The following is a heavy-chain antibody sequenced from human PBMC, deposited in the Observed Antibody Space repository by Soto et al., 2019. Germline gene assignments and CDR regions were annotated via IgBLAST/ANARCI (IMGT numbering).Heavy chain of an antibody. D-gene: IGHD3-3*01. V-gene: IGHV4-59*01. CDR3: ARGGAYDFWSGYPHYYYYGMDV. CDR1: GGSISSYY. J-gene: IGHJ6*02. CDR2: IYYSGST. Sequence: LETLSLTCTVSGGSISSYYWSWMRQPPGKGLEWIGYIYYSGSTNYNPSLKSRVTISVDTSKNQFSLKLSSVTAADTAVYYCARGGAYDFWSGYPHYYYYGMDVWGQGTTVTVSS.